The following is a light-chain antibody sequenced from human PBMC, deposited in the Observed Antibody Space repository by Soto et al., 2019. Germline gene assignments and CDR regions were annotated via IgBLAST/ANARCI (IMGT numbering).Light chain of an antibody. V-gene: IGKV3-11*01. Sequence: EIVLTQSPATLSLSPGERATLSCKASQSVNTYLAWYQQRPGQAPRLLIYDASTRAAGIPARFRGSGSGTDFSLTISSLEAGDSAIEYCQDRSKWPLGPFGQGTKVEIQ. CDR2: DAS. CDR3: QDRSKWPLGP. CDR1: QSVNTY. J-gene: IGKJ1*01.